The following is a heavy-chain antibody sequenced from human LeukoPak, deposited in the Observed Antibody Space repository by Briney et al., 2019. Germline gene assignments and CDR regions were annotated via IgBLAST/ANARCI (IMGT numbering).Heavy chain of an antibody. D-gene: IGHD3-9*01. Sequence: GGSLRLSCAASGFTFSSYAMSWVRQAPGKGLEWVSAISGSGGSTYYADSVKGRFTISRDNSKNTLYLQMNSLISEDTAMYYCARDYFNEDDFTNYWGQGTLVTVSS. CDR3: ARDYFNEDDFTNY. CDR2: ISGSGGST. J-gene: IGHJ4*02. V-gene: IGHV3-23*01. CDR1: GFTFSSYA.